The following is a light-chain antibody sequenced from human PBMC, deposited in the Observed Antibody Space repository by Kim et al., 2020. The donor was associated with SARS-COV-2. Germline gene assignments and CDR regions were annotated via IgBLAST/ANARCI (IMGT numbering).Light chain of an antibody. V-gene: IGLV1-40*01. J-gene: IGLJ3*02. CDR1: TSNIGAGYD. CDR3: QSYDSSLSGWV. Sequence: QRVTLSCTGSTSNIGAGYDVHWYQQLPGTAPILLIYGNSKRPSGVPDRFSGYKSGTSASLAITGVQAEDEADYYCQSYDSSLSGWVFGGGTKLTVL. CDR2: GNS.